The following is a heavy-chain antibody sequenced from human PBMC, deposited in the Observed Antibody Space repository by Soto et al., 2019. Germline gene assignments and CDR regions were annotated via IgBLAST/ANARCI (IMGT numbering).Heavy chain of an antibody. CDR2: ISYDGSKT. J-gene: IGHJ6*02. CDR1: GFTFTTYA. Sequence: GGSLRLSCAASGFTFTTYAMHWVRQAPGEXLEWVAIISYDGSKTYHADAVKGRFTISRDNSKNTLFLQGNSLRAEDTAVYYCASDRAYCSGGHCLPFPQYYYATDVWGQGTTVTLAS. V-gene: IGHV3-30-3*01. D-gene: IGHD2-15*01. CDR3: ASDRAYCSGGHCLPFPQYYYATDV.